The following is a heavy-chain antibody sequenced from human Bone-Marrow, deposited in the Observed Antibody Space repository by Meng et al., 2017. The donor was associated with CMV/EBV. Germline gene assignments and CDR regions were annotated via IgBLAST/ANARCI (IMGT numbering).Heavy chain of an antibody. CDR1: FTRFY. V-gene: IGHV1-46*01. Sequence: FTRFYLPWVRPAPGHGLEWMGAINPGGGSTRYAQKFQGRFTMTRDTSTTTVYMELSSLRSEDTAVYYCARDADCSTASCYIGGGNYWGQGTLVTVSS. J-gene: IGHJ4*02. D-gene: IGHD2-2*02. CDR2: INPGGGST. CDR3: ARDADCSTASCYIGGGNY.